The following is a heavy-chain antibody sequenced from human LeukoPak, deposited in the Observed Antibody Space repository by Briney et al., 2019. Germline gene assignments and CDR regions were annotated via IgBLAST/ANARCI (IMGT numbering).Heavy chain of an antibody. CDR3: AREAHYGRSYYDFWSGYYPPNWFDP. CDR1: GYTFTSYY. D-gene: IGHD3-3*01. J-gene: IGHJ5*02. CDR2: INPSGSST. Sequence: ASVKVSCKASGYTFTSYYMHWVRQAPGQGLEWMGIINPSGSSTSYAQKFQGRVTMTRDTSTSTVYMELSSLRSEDTAVYYCAREAHYGRSYYDFWSGYYPPNWFDPWGQGTLVTVSS. V-gene: IGHV1-46*01.